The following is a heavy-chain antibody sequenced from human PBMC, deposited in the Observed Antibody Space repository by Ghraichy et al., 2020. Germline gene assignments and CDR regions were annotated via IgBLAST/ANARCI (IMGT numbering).Heavy chain of an antibody. CDR2: IRYDGSNK. CDR1: GFTFSSYG. D-gene: IGHD4-17*01. CDR3: AKAPTVTPTYYYYYGMDV. J-gene: IGHJ6*02. V-gene: IGHV3-30*02. Sequence: GGSLRLSCAASGFTFSSYGMHWVRQAPGKGLEWVAFIRYDGSNKYYADSVKGRFTISRDNSKNTLYLQMNSLRAEDTAVYYCAKAPTVTPTYYYYYGMDVWGQGTTVTVSS.